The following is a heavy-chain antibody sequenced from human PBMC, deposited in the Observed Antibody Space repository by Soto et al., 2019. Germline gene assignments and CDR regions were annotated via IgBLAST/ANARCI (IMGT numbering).Heavy chain of an antibody. J-gene: IGHJ6*02. CDR2: ILWDSEIT. CDR3: AKSVLRKGALDFYGMDV. D-gene: IGHD3-16*01. Sequence: RSLRLSCSASGFRFDDYAMHWVRQAAGKALEWVAGILWDSEITGYADSVKGRFTISRDNAKSSLYLEMSSVGVEDRAVYYWAKSVLRKGALDFYGMDVWGQGTTVTVSS. CDR1: GFRFDDYA. V-gene: IGHV3-9*01.